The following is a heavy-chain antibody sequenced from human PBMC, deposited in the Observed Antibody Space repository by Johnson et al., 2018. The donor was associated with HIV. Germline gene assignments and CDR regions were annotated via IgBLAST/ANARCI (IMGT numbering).Heavy chain of an antibody. V-gene: IGHV3-48*03. CDR2: ISSSGTAK. CDR3: AREMAWEDAFDI. Sequence: VQLVESGGGLAQPAWSPRLSCAASGFTFSSYAMHWVRQAPGKGLEWLSYISSSGTAKYYADSVKGRFTISRDNAKNSLYLQMNSLRAEDTAVYYCAREMAWEDAFDIWGQGTMVTVTS. J-gene: IGHJ3*02. D-gene: IGHD5-24*01. CDR1: GFTFSSYA.